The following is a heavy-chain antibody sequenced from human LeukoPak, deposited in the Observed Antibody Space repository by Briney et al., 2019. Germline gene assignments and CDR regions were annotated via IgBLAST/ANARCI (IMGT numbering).Heavy chain of an antibody. Sequence: GASVKVSCKAFGYTFTSYDINWVRQATGQGLEWMGWMNPNSGNTGYAQKFQGRVTITRNTSISTAYMELSSLRSEDTAVYYCARARIDCSSTSCDDAFDIWGQGTMVTVSS. CDR1: GYTFTSYD. D-gene: IGHD2-2*01. CDR3: ARARIDCSSTSCDDAFDI. CDR2: MNPNSGNT. V-gene: IGHV1-8*03. J-gene: IGHJ3*02.